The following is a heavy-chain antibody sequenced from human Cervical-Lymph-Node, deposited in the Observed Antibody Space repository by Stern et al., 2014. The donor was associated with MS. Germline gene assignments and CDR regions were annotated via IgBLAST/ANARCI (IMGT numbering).Heavy chain of an antibody. CDR2: ITPSGGST. V-gene: IGHV1-46*03. CDR1: GYTFTSYY. D-gene: IGHD6-19*01. J-gene: IGHJ4*02. CDR3: ARARSLYSSGWYLWY. Sequence: VQLVESGAEVKKPGASVKVSCKASGYTFTSYYMHWVRQAPGQGLEWMGIITPSGGSTNYAQKFQGRVTMTRDTSTSTVYMELSSLRSEDTAVYYCARARSLYSSGWYLWYWGQGTLVTVSS.